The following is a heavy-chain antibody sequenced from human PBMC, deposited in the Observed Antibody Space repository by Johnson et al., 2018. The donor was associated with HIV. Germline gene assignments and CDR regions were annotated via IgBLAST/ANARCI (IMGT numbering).Heavy chain of an antibody. D-gene: IGHD3-22*01. CDR1: AFTFSNYA. Sequence: VLLVESGGGVVQPGRSLRLACAASAFTFSNYAMHWVRQDPGKGLEWVANIKHAGGEKYYVDSVKGRFTISRDNAKNSLYLQMNSLRAEDTAVYYCASDYYYDSRARLGAFDIWGQGTMVTVSS. V-gene: IGHV3-7*05. J-gene: IGHJ3*02. CDR3: ASDYYYDSRARLGAFDI. CDR2: IKHAGGEK.